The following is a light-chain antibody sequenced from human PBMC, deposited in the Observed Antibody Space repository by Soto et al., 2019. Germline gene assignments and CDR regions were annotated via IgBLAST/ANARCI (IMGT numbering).Light chain of an antibody. V-gene: IGKV3-20*01. J-gene: IGKJ1*01. CDR2: RGS. CDR3: QDSGTSAPWT. CDR1: QNIRGNE. Sequence: EVVLTQSPGTLSLSPGERATLSCRASQNIRGNELAWYQQKPGQAPRLLIYRGSTRATGIPDRFSGRGYRTDFTLTICSLAPEYFAVYYCQDSGTSAPWTFGHGIKVEIK.